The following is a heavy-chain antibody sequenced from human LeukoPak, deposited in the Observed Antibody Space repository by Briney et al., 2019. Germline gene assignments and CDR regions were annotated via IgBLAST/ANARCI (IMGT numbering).Heavy chain of an antibody. V-gene: IGHV3-73*01. CDR1: GFTFSGSA. J-gene: IGHJ4*02. CDR3: TSRDIVGAINPDY. Sequence: QAGGSLRLSCAASGFTFSGSAMHWVRQASGKGLEWVGRIRSKANSYATAYAASVKGRFTISRDDSKNTAYLQMNSLKTEDTAVYYCTSRDIVGAINPDYWGQGTLVTVSS. CDR2: IRSKANSYAT. D-gene: IGHD1-26*01.